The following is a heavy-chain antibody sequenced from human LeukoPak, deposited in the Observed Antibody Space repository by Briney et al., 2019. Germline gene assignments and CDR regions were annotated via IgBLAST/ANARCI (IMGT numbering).Heavy chain of an antibody. J-gene: IGHJ4*02. V-gene: IGHV3-21*06. CDR3: ARDMAAAGLSALPPDY. Sequence: PGGSLRLSCAASGFTFSSYAMSWVRQAPGQGLEWVSSITSGGSYTYYGDSVKGRFTISRDNAKNSLHLQMNSLRAEDTAVYYCARDMAAAGLSALPPDYWGQGTLVTVSS. CDR1: GFTFSSYA. CDR2: ITSGGSYT. D-gene: IGHD6-13*01.